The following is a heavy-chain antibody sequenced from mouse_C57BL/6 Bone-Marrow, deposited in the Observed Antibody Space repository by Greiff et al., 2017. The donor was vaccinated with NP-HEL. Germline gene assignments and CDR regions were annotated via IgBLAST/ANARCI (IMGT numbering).Heavy chain of an antibody. CDR2: IDPSDSYT. Sequence: VQLQQPGAELVKPGASVKLSCKASGYTFTSYWMQWVKQRPGQGLEWIGEIDPSDSYTNYNQKFKGKATLTVDTSSSTAYMQLSSLTSEDSAVYYCARRVHWGQGTTLTVSS. V-gene: IGHV1-50*01. CDR3: ARRVH. J-gene: IGHJ2*01. D-gene: IGHD2-14*01. CDR1: GYTFTSYW.